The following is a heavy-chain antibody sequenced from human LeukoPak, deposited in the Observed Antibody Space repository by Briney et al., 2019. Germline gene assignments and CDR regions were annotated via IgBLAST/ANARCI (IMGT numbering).Heavy chain of an antibody. CDR3: ARGGEFDGYSYGLSIDY. CDR2: ISSSSSYI. Sequence: EGSLRLSCAASGFTFSSYSMNWVRQAPGKGLEWVSFISSSSSYIYYADSVKGRFTISRDNAKNSLYLHMNSLRAEDTAVYYCARGGEFDGYSYGLSIDYWGQGTLVTVSS. J-gene: IGHJ4*02. CDR1: GFTFSSYS. V-gene: IGHV3-21*01. D-gene: IGHD5-18*01.